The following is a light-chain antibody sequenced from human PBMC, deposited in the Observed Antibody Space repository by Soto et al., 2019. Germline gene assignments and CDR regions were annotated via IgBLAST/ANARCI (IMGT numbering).Light chain of an antibody. V-gene: IGLV2-14*01. J-gene: IGLJ2*01. Sequence: QSALTQPASVSGSPGQSITISCNGTSSDVGGYNYVSWYQQHPGKAPKLMIYDVSNRPSGVSNRFSGSKSGNTASLTISGLQAEDEVDYYCSSYTSSSTLVFGGGTKLTVL. CDR2: DVS. CDR1: SSDVGGYNY. CDR3: SSYTSSSTLV.